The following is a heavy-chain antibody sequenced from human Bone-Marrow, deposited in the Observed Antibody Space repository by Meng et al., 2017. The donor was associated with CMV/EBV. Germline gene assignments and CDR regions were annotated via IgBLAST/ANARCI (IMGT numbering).Heavy chain of an antibody. CDR2: VYYSGST. CDR3: ATQSDNYYVKYV. CDR1: GGSISSSSYY. V-gene: IGHV4-39*07. Sequence: SETLSLTCTVSGGSISSSSYYWGWIRQPPGKGLECIGSVYYSGSTYYNPSLKSRVTISVDTSKNQFSLKLSSVTAADTAVYYCATQSDNYYVKYVWGQGTTVTVSS. J-gene: IGHJ6*02.